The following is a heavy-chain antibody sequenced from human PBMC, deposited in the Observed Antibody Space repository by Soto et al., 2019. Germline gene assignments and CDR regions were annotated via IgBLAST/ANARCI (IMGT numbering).Heavy chain of an antibody. V-gene: IGHV3-48*01. CDR2: ISSSSSTI. CDR1: GFTFSSYS. CDR3: AKEPAAIFPHYYMDV. Sequence: GGSLRLSCAASGFTFSSYSMNWVRQAPGKGLEWVSYISSSSSTIYYADSVKGRFTISRDNAKNSLYLQMNSLRAEDTAVYYCAKEPAAIFPHYYMDVWGKGTTVTVSS. J-gene: IGHJ6*03. D-gene: IGHD2-2*01.